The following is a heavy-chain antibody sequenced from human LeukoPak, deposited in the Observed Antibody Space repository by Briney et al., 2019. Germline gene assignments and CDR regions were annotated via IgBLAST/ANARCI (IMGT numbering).Heavy chain of an antibody. J-gene: IGHJ4*02. CDR3: AKNVGSGSYFYLDY. V-gene: IGHV3-20*04. Sequence: GRSLRLSCAASGFTFSTYWMHWVRQAPGKGLELVSGIKWDGGSTAYADSVKGRFTISRDNAKNSLYLQMNSLRAEDSALYYCAKNVGSGSYFYLDYWGQGTLVTVSS. D-gene: IGHD3-10*01. CDR1: GFTFSTYW. CDR2: IKWDGGST.